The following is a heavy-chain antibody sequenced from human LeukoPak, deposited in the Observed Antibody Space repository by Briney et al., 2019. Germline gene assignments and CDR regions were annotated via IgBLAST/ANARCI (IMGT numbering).Heavy chain of an antibody. CDR3: ARSDDYGDNWFDP. CDR1: GGSFSGYY. CDR2: INHSGST. D-gene: IGHD4-17*01. V-gene: IGHV4-34*01. J-gene: IGHJ5*02. Sequence: PSETLSLTCAVYGGSFSGYYWSWLRQPPGKGLEWIGEINHSGSTNYNPSLKSRVTISVDTSKNQFSLKLSSVTAADTAVYYCARSDDYGDNWFDPWGQGTLVTVSS.